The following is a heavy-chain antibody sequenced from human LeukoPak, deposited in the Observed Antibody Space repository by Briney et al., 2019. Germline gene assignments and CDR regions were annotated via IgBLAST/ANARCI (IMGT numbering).Heavy chain of an antibody. V-gene: IGHV3-21*01. D-gene: IGHD2-2*01. CDR1: GFTFSSYS. CDR3: ARPPLGYCSSTSCLENWFDP. Sequence: GGSLRLSCAASGFTFSSYSMNWVRQAPGKGLEWVSSISSSSSYIYYADSVKGRFTISRDKAKNSLYLQMNSLRAEDTAVYYCARPPLGYCSSTSCLENWFDPWGQGTLVTVSS. CDR2: ISSSSSYI. J-gene: IGHJ5*02.